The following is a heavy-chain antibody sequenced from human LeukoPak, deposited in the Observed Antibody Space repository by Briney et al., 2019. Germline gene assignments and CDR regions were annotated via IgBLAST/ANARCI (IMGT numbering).Heavy chain of an antibody. D-gene: IGHD6-19*01. V-gene: IGHV3-49*03. CDR1: GFISGDYA. Sequence: GGSLRLSCTSSGFISGDYAMSWFRQAPGKGLEWVGFIRSKAYSGTTEYAASVKGRFTISRDDSKSIAYLQMNSLKTEDTAVYCCTRDSSGWYGDYWGQGTLVTVSS. CDR2: IRSKAYSGTT. CDR3: TRDSSGWYGDY. J-gene: IGHJ4*02.